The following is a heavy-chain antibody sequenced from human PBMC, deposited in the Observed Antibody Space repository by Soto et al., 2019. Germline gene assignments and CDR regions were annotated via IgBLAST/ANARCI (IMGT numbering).Heavy chain of an antibody. J-gene: IGHJ5*02. CDR2: ISAYNDER. Sequence: QVQLVQSGGEMKKPGASVKVSCKASGYTFTNFGISWVRQAPGQGPEWVGWISAYNDERNYAQKFRGRVIMTTDTPTGTAYMELRTLTSDDTAVYYFARDYDIWGEDWFDPWGQGTLVTVSS. V-gene: IGHV1-18*01. CDR1: GYTFTNFG. CDR3: ARDYDIWGEDWFDP. D-gene: IGHD3-9*01.